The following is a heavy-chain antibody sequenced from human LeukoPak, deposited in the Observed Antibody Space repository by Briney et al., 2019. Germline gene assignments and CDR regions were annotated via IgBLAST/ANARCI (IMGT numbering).Heavy chain of an antibody. CDR3: ARDRVAVAGTRLTIWFDP. V-gene: IGHV1-69*13. CDR2: IIPIFGTA. Sequence: SVKVSCKASGGTFSSYAISWVRQAPGQGLDWMGVIIPIFGTANYAQKFQGRVTITADESTSTAYMELSSLRSEDTAVYYCARDRVAVAGTRLTIWFDPWGQGTLVTVSS. CDR1: GGTFSSYA. J-gene: IGHJ5*02. D-gene: IGHD6-19*01.